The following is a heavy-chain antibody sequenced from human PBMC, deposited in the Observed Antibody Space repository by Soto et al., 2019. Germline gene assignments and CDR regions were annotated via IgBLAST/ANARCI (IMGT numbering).Heavy chain of an antibody. J-gene: IGHJ6*02. CDR3: AREPRRYCSSTSCYGASSGMDV. D-gene: IGHD2-2*01. Sequence: QVQLVQSGAEVKKPGASVKVSCKASGYTFTSYGISWVRQAPAQGLEWMGWISAYNGNTNYTQKLQGRVTMTTDTSTSTAYLELRSLRSDDTAVYYCAREPRRYCSSTSCYGASSGMDVWGQGTTVAVSS. CDR1: GYTFTSYG. V-gene: IGHV1-18*04. CDR2: ISAYNGNT.